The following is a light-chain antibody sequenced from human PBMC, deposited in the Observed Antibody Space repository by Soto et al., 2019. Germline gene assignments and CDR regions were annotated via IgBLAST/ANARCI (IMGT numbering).Light chain of an antibody. V-gene: IGKV3-15*01. CDR2: GAS. Sequence: EIVMTQSPATLSVSPGERATLSCRASQSVSSNLAWYQQKPGQAPRLLIYGASTRATGIPARVSGSGSGTDFTLTISSLQSEDFAVYYCQQYHNWPPLTFGGGTKVEIK. J-gene: IGKJ4*01. CDR1: QSVSSN. CDR3: QQYHNWPPLT.